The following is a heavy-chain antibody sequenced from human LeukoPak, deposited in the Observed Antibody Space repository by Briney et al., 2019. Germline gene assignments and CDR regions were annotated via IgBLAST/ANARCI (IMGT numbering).Heavy chain of an antibody. Sequence: GGSLRLSCAASGFTFSSSWMSWVRQAPGKGLEWVADIDQDGSAKNYVDSVKGRFTISRDNAKNSLYLQMNSLRAEDTAVYYCARDPEISSGWYKYGMDVWGQGTTVTVSS. CDR1: GFTFSSSW. CDR3: ARDPEISSGWYKYGMDV. V-gene: IGHV3-7*01. D-gene: IGHD6-19*01. J-gene: IGHJ6*02. CDR2: IDQDGSAK.